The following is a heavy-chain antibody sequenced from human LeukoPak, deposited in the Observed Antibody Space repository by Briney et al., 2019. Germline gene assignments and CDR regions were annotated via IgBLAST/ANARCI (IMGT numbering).Heavy chain of an antibody. Sequence: SETLSLTCAISGYSISSGYYWGWIRQSPGKGREGIGSIYHSGRTYYNPSLKSRVTISMDTSTNQFSLKLLSVTAADPAVYYCTRNHEYIFDYWGQGTLVTVSS. CDR1: GYSISSGYY. V-gene: IGHV4-38-2*01. D-gene: IGHD6-6*01. J-gene: IGHJ4*02. CDR3: TRNHEYIFDY. CDR2: IYHSGRT.